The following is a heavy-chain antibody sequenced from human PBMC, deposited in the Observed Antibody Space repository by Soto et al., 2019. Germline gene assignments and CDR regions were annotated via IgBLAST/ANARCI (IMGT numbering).Heavy chain of an antibody. CDR3: ARFTGGDSPPNYFDY. Sequence: SVQVSCQDSGGSFSSYAISWVRQAPGQGLEWMGGIIPIFGTANYAQKFQGRVTITADESTSTAYMELSSLRSEDTAVYYCARFTGGDSPPNYFDYWGQGALVTVSS. CDR1: GGSFSSYA. D-gene: IGHD2-21*01. V-gene: IGHV1-69*13. CDR2: IIPIFGTA. J-gene: IGHJ4*02.